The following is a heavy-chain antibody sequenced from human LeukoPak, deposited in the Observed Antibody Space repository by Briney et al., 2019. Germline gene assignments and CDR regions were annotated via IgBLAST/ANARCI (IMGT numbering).Heavy chain of an antibody. Sequence: SETLXLTCTVSGGSISSYYWSWIRQPPGKGLEWIGYIYYSGSTNYNPPLKSRVTISVDTSKNQFSLKLSSVTAADTAVYYCASISSGRWGQGTLVTVSS. CDR3: ASISSGR. CDR2: IYYSGST. J-gene: IGHJ4*02. CDR1: GGSISSYY. V-gene: IGHV4-59*01. D-gene: IGHD3-3*02.